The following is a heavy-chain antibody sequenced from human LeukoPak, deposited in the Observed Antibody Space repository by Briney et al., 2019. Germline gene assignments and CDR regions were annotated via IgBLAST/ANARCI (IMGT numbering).Heavy chain of an antibody. CDR2: INPSSGGT. J-gene: IGHJ5*02. CDR1: GYTFIDYY. Sequence: ASVKVSCKASGYTFIDYYIHWVRQAPGQGLEWMGRINPSSGGTNYAQKFQGRVTMTRDTSISTAYMELSRLRSDDTAVYYCARDDNSGYYSGPWGQGTWSPSPQ. D-gene: IGHD3-22*01. V-gene: IGHV1-2*06. CDR3: ARDDNSGYYSGP.